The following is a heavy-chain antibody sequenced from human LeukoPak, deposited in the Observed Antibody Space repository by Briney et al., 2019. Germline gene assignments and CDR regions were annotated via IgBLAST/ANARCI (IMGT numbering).Heavy chain of an antibody. Sequence: GGSLRLSCAASGFTFSSYGMQWVRQAPGKGLEGVADIRYDGSNKYYAESVKGRFTISRDNSKNTLYLQMNSLRAEDTAVYYCAKDIGWFGELLGYFDYWGQGTLVTVSS. CDR2: IRYDGSNK. V-gene: IGHV3-30*02. J-gene: IGHJ4*02. CDR1: GFTFSSYG. CDR3: AKDIGWFGELLGYFDY. D-gene: IGHD3-10*01.